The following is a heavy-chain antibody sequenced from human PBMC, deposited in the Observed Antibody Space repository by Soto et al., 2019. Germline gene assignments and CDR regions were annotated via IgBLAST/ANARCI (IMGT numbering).Heavy chain of an antibody. CDR1: GGSISSSNW. CDR2: IYHSGST. D-gene: IGHD1-26*01. Sequence: QVQLQESGPGLVKPSGTLSLTCAVSGGSISSSNWWSWVRQPPGKGLEWIGEIYHSGSTNYNPSLKGRVTISVDKSKNQFSLKLSSVTAADTAVYYWARDLVGATGFDPWGQGTLVTVSS. J-gene: IGHJ5*02. V-gene: IGHV4-4*02. CDR3: ARDLVGATGFDP.